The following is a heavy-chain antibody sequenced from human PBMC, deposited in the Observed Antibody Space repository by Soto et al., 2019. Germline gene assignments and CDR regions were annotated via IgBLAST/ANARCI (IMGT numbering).Heavy chain of an antibody. J-gene: IGHJ4*02. CDR1: SGSISSSNW. Sequence: QVQLQESGPGLVKPSGTLSLTCAVSSGSISSSNWWSWVRQPPGKGLEWIGEIYHSGSTNYNPSLKSRVTISVDKSKNQFSLKLSSVTAAVTAVYYCARREDLPRADSSFDYWGQGTLVTVSS. D-gene: IGHD6-13*01. CDR3: ARREDLPRADSSFDY. CDR2: IYHSGST. V-gene: IGHV4-4*02.